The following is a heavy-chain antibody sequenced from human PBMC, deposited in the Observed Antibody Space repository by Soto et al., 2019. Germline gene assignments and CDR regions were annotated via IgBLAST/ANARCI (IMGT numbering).Heavy chain of an antibody. Sequence: QVQLVQSGAEVKKPGASVKVSCKASGYTFASYAISWMRQAPGQGLEWMGWISAYNGNTNYAQKLQGRVTMTTDTSTMTAYMELRRLRSDDTAVYYCARDPPPPDYWGQGTLVTVSS. V-gene: IGHV1-18*01. CDR2: ISAYNGNT. J-gene: IGHJ4*02. CDR3: ARDPPPPDY. CDR1: GYTFASYA.